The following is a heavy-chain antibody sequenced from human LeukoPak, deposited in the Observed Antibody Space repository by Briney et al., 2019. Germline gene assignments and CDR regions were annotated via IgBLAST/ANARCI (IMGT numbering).Heavy chain of an antibody. J-gene: IGHJ6*03. Sequence: GASVKVSCKASGYTFTGYYMHWVRQAPGQGLEWMGWINPNSGGTNYAQKFQGRVTMTRDTSTSTAYMELRSLRSDDTAVYYCARGRTTGSLGYYYMDVWGKGTTVTVSS. CDR3: ARGRTTGSLGYYYMDV. CDR1: GYTFTGYY. CDR2: INPNSGGT. V-gene: IGHV1-2*02. D-gene: IGHD1-1*01.